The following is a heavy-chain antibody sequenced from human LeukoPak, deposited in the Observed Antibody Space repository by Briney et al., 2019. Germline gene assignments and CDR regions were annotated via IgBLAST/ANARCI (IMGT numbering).Heavy chain of an antibody. CDR1: GFTFRSYG. CDR3: AKDSDYGDYVCDY. D-gene: IGHD4-17*01. Sequence: GGSLRLSCAAYGFTFRSYGMHWVRQAPGKGLEWVAVISYDGSNKYYADSVKGRFTISRDNSKNTLYLQMNSLRAEDTAVYYCAKDSDYGDYVCDYWGQGTLVTVSS. V-gene: IGHV3-30*18. CDR2: ISYDGSNK. J-gene: IGHJ4*02.